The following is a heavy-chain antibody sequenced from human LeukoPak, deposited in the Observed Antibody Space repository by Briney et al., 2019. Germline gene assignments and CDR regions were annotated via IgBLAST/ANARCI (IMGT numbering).Heavy chain of an antibody. CDR1: GFTVSSNY. Sequence: GGSLRLSCAASGFTVSSNYMSWVRQAPEKGLEWVSVIYSGGSTYYADSVKGRFTISRDNSKNTLYLQMNSLRAEDTAVYYCARGPPRHYYDSSGYVDYWGQGTLVTVSS. V-gene: IGHV3-66*01. CDR2: IYSGGST. D-gene: IGHD3-22*01. J-gene: IGHJ4*02. CDR3: ARGPPRHYYDSSGYVDY.